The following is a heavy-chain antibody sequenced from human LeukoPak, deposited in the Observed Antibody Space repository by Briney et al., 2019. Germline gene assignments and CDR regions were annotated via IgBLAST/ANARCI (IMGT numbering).Heavy chain of an antibody. CDR3: TRDSGLTGYDLLDY. J-gene: IGHJ4*02. V-gene: IGHV3-7*01. CDR2: IKNDGSEK. Sequence: GGSLRLSCAASGFPFSTYWITWIRQAPGKGLEWVANIKNDGSEKNYVDSVKGRFTISRDNAENSLFLQMNSLRVEDTAIYYCTRDSGLTGYDLLDYWGQGTLVTVSS. D-gene: IGHD5-12*01. CDR1: GFPFSTYW.